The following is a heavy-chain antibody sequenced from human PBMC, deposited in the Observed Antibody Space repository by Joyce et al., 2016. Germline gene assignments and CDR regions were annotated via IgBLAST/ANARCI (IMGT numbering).Heavy chain of an antibody. D-gene: IGHD3-16*01. CDR3: ARLQARGDTFNI. CDR2: IYPGDSDT. V-gene: IGHV5-51*01. CDR1: RDSFTGYW. Sequence: EVQLVQSGAEGKKPGESLKISCRGSRDSFTGYWIGWVRQIPGRGLEWMGIIYPGDSDTSYSPSFQGQVTISADKSISTAYLQWSSLRASDTAMYFCARLQARGDTFNIWGQGTMVIVSS. J-gene: IGHJ3*02.